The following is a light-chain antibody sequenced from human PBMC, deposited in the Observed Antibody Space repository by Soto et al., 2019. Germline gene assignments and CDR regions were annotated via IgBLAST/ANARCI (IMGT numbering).Light chain of an antibody. CDR1: QSISSW. CDR3: QHYNSYPWT. Sequence: DIQMTQSPSTLSASVGDRVTITCRASQSISSWLAWYQQKPGKAPKLLIYKASSLESGVPSRFSGSGSATELTLTISSLQPDDFATFYCQHYNSYPWTFGQGTKVEIK. J-gene: IGKJ1*01. V-gene: IGKV1-5*03. CDR2: KAS.